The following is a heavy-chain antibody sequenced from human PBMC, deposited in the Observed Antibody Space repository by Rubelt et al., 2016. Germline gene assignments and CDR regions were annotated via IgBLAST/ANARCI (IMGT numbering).Heavy chain of an antibody. CDR3: ARDRGIQPLGPTRYYFDY. CDR1: GGSISSSSYY. J-gene: IGHJ4*02. CDR2: IYYSGST. V-gene: IGHV4-39*07. D-gene: IGHD5-18*01. Sequence: QLQLQESGPGLVKPSETLSLTCTVSGGSISSSSYYWGWIRQPPGKGLEWIGSIYYSGSTYYNPSLIRGVTLSVDTSKNQLALKLSSVTAADTAGYYCARDRGIQPLGPTRYYFDYWGRGTRVTVSS.